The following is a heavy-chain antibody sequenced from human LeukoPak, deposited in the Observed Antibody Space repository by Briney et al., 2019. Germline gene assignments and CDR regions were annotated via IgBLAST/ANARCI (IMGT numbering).Heavy chain of an antibody. CDR2: ISGSGGST. CDR3: AKDRAYSGYVNSVLIDY. D-gene: IGHD5-12*01. J-gene: IGHJ4*02. Sequence: PGGSLRLSCAASGFTVSSNYMSWVRQAPGKGLEWVSAISGSGGSTYYADSVKGRFTISRDNSKNTLYLQMNSLRAEDTAVYYCAKDRAYSGYVNSVLIDYWGQGTLVTVSS. CDR1: GFTVSSNY. V-gene: IGHV3-23*01.